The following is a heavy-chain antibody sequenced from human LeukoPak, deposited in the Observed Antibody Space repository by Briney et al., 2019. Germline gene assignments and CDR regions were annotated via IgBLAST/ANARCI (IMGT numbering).Heavy chain of an antibody. Sequence: SVKVSCKASGGTFSSYAISWVRQAPGQGLEWMGRIIPILGIANYAQKFQGRVTITADKSTSTAYVELSSLRSEDTAVYYCARGLWGYYYDSSGYYPPEYFQHWGQGTLVTVSS. CDR1: GGTFSSYA. D-gene: IGHD3-22*01. CDR2: IIPILGIA. CDR3: ARGLWGYYYDSSGYYPPEYFQH. V-gene: IGHV1-69*04. J-gene: IGHJ1*01.